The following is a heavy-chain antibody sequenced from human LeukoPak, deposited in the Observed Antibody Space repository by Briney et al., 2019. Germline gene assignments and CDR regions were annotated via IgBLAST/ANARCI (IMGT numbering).Heavy chain of an antibody. CDR1: GYTFTGYY. D-gene: IGHD6-13*01. CDR3: ARDPPRGVAAAGKGTPDY. V-gene: IGHV1-2*06. J-gene: IGHJ4*02. CDR2: INPNSGGP. Sequence: ASVKVSCKASGYTFTGYYIHWVRQAPGQGLEWMGRINPNSGGPDYAQKFQGRVTMTGDTSITTAYMELSRLRSDDTAVYYCARDPPRGVAAAGKGTPDYWGQGTLVTVSS.